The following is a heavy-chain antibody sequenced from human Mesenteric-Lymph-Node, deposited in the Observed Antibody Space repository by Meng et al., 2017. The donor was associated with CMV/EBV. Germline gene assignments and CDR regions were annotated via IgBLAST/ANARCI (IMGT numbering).Heavy chain of an antibody. D-gene: IGHD6-19*01. CDR3: ARDTGSGWYEGYHGMDV. Sequence: GESLKISCAASGFTFSTYNMNWVRQAPGKGPELVSYISSSGTTISYADSVKGRFTISRDNGKNSLYLQMTSLRGEDTAVYYCARDTGSGWYEGYHGMDVWGQGTTVTVSS. CDR1: GFTFSTYN. V-gene: IGHV3-48*04. CDR2: ISSSGTTI. J-gene: IGHJ6*02.